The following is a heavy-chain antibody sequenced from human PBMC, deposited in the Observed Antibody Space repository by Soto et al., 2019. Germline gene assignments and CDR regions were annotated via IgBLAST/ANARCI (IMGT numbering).Heavy chain of an antibody. V-gene: IGHV3-23*01. CDR1: GFSFGGYA. CDR2: ISGGGGST. CDR3: AKTESFNGYYNAFDY. Sequence: GGSLRLSCAASGFSFGGYAVTWVRQAPGKGLEWVSAISGGGGSTYYADSVKGRFTISRDNSKNTVYLQMNSLRAGDTALYCCAKTESFNGYYNAFDYWGQGARVTVSS. J-gene: IGHJ4*02. D-gene: IGHD3-9*01.